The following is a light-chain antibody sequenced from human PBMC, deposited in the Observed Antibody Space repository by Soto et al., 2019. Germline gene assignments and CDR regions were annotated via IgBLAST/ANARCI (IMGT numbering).Light chain of an antibody. CDR2: GNS. CDR3: QSYDSSLRGSV. CDR1: SSNIGAGYD. Sequence: QSVLTQPPSVSGAPGQRVTISCTGSSSNIGAGYDVHWYQQLPGTAPKLLIYGNSNRPSGVPDRFSGSKSGTSASLAITGLQAEDDPDYYCQSYDSSLRGSVFGGGTKLTVL. V-gene: IGLV1-40*01. J-gene: IGLJ2*01.